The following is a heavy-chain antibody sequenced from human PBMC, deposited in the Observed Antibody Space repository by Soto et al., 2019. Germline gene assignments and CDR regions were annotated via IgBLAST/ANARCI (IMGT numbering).Heavy chain of an antibody. J-gene: IGHJ4*02. D-gene: IGHD1-1*01. CDR1: GTTFTSYG. CDR2: FVPMFSSS. Sequence: QVQLVQSGAEVKKPGSSVNVSCKASGTTFTSYGIHWVRQAPGQGLEWMGGFVPMFSSSNYAQKLQGRLTIVADESTNTAYMELSSLRADDSAIYYCARTGGTYCFDHWAQGTLVTASS. CDR3: ARTGGTYCFDH. V-gene: IGHV1-69*01.